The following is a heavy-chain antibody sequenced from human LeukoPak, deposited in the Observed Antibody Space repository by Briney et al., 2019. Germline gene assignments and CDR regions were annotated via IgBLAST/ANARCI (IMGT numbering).Heavy chain of an antibody. J-gene: IGHJ4*02. Sequence: SETLSLTCTVSGGSISSYYWSWIRQPPGKGLESIGYIYTSGSTNYNPSLKSRVTISVDTSKNQFSLKLSSVTAADTAVYYCARTPIAAVGTVGGYYFDYWGQRTQVTVSP. V-gene: IGHV4-4*09. CDR3: ARTPIAAVGTVGGYYFDY. D-gene: IGHD6-13*01. CDR2: IYTSGST. CDR1: GGSISSYY.